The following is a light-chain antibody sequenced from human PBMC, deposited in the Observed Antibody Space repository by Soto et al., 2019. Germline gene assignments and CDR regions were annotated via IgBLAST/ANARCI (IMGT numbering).Light chain of an antibody. V-gene: IGKV4-1*01. CDR1: KSVLSSSDNSNY. CDR2: WAS. CDR3: QQYYNSPLT. J-gene: IGKJ4*01. Sequence: DIEVTQYPHSLAVSLCERATVNRKTSKSVLSSSDNSNYLAWYQQKAGQSPKFVIYWASSRESGVPERFSGAGSGTDSTLNISSLQAEEVEVYYCQQYYNSPLTFGGGTKVDIK.